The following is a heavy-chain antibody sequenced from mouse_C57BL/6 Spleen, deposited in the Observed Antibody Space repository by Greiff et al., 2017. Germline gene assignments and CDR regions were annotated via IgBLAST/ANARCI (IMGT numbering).Heavy chain of an antibody. Sequence: QVQLQQSGAELLQPGASVKISCTATGYTFTGYWIEWVKQRPGHGLEWLGEILPGSGSTNYNGKFKGKATFTADTSTNPAYMQLSSLTTEDSAIYYCAREDWVDYWGQGTTLTVSS. D-gene: IGHD4-1*01. J-gene: IGHJ2*01. V-gene: IGHV1-9*01. CDR1: GYTFTGYW. CDR2: ILPGSGST. CDR3: AREDWVDY.